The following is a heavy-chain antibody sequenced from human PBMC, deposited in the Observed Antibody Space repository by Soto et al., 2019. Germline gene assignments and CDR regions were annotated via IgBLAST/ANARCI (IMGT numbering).Heavy chain of an antibody. CDR2: IIPIFGTA. J-gene: IGHJ4*02. V-gene: IGHV1-69*13. CDR1: GGTFSSYA. CDR3: ARAGTPVWGSYRPLCY. Sequence: SVKVSCKASGGTFSSYAISWVRQAPGQGLEWMGGIIPIFGTANYAQKFQGRVTITADESTITAYMELSSLRSEDTAVYYCARAGTPVWGSYRPLCYWGQGTLVTVSS. D-gene: IGHD3-16*02.